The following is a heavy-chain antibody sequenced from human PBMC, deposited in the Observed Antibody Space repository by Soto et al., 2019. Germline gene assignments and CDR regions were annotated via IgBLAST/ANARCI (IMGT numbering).Heavy chain of an antibody. CDR2: ISAYNGNT. V-gene: IGHV1-18*01. J-gene: IGHJ5*02. D-gene: IGHD3-9*01. Sequence: ASVKVSCKASGYTFTSYGISWVRQAPGQGLEWMGWISAYNGNTNYAQKLQGRVTMTTDTSTSTAYMELRSLRSDDTAVYYCARTATYILTGYQHHKWFDPWGQGTLVTVSS. CDR1: GYTFTSYG. CDR3: ARTATYILTGYQHHKWFDP.